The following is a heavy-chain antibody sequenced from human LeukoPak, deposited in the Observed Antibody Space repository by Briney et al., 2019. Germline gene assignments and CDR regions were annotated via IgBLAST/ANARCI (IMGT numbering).Heavy chain of an antibody. CDR3: ARVLGRVTFDI. Sequence: SETLFLTCTVSGGSISSYYWSWIRQPPGKGLEWIGYIYYSGSTNYNPSLKSRVTISVDTSKNQFSLKLSSVTAADTAVYYCARVLGRVTFDIWGQGTMVTVSS. V-gene: IGHV4-59*01. J-gene: IGHJ3*02. CDR2: IYYSGST. CDR1: GGSISSYY. D-gene: IGHD2-21*01.